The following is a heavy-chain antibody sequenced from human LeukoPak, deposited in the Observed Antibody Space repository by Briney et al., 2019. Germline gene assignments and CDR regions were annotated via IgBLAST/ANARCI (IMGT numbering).Heavy chain of an antibody. V-gene: IGHV3-23*01. CDR1: GLTFSSYA. Sequence: GVSLRLFCAASGLTFSSYAMNWARQAPGRGLEWVSDISGSGGSTYYADSVKGRFTIPRDNSKNTLYLQMNSLRAEDTAVYYCAKSPTTYHDSSGYFDYWGQGTLVTVSS. CDR2: ISGSGGST. J-gene: IGHJ4*02. D-gene: IGHD3-22*01. CDR3: AKSPTTYHDSSGYFDY.